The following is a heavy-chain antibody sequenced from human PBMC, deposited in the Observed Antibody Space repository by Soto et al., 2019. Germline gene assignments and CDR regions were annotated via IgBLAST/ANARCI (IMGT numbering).Heavy chain of an antibody. J-gene: IGHJ1*01. Sequence: GGSLRLSCAAAGFTFSTNDMHWVRQGPGKGLEWVSGSGRVGDTYYAGSVKGRFIVSREDAKNSLYLQMTRDTSTSTVYMDLSSLTSEDTAVYYCAREENCSDGICYSEYFQRWGQGTLVTVSS. CDR3: SSLTSEDTAVYYCAREENCSDGICYSEYFQR. V-gene: IGHV3-13*01. CDR2: SGRVGDT. CDR1: GFTFSTND. D-gene: IGHD2-15*01.